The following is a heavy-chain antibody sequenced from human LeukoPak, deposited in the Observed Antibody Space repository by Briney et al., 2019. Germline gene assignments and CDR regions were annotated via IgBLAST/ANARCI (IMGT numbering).Heavy chain of an antibody. CDR3: ARDEGNYGSGSYYHNPLFDY. Sequence: SQTLSLTCAISGDSVSSNSAAWNWIRQSPSRGLEWLGRTYYRSKWYNDDAVSVKSRITINPDTSKNQFSLQLNSVTPEDTAVYYCARDEGNYGSGSYYHNPLFDYWGQGTLVTVSS. V-gene: IGHV6-1*01. D-gene: IGHD3-10*01. J-gene: IGHJ4*02. CDR2: TYYRSKWYN. CDR1: GDSVSSNSAA.